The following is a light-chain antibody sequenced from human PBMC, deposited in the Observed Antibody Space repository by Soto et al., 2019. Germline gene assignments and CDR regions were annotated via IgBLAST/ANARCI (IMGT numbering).Light chain of an antibody. CDR3: QQYNNWPWT. V-gene: IGKV3-15*01. J-gene: IGKJ1*01. CDR1: QSVSSK. CDR2: GAS. Sequence: SQSPGTLSLSTGERATLSCRASQSVSSKLAWYQQKPGQAPRLLIYGASTRATGIPARFSGSGSGTEFTLTISSLQSEDFAVYYCQQYNNWPWTFGQGTKVDIK.